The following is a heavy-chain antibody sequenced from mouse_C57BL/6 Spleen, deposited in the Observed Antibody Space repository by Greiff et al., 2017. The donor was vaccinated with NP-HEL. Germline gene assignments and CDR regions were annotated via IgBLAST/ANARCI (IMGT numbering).Heavy chain of an antibody. J-gene: IGHJ1*03. V-gene: IGHV1-82*01. CDR3: VPTGTWYFDV. Sequence: QVQLQQSGPELVKPGASVKISCKASGYAFSSSWMNWVKQRPGQGLEWIGRIYPGDGDTNYNGKFKGKATLTADKSSSTAYMQLSSLTSEDSAVYFCVPTGTWYFDVWGTGTTVTVSS. CDR2: IYPGDGDT. D-gene: IGHD4-1*02. CDR1: GYAFSSSW.